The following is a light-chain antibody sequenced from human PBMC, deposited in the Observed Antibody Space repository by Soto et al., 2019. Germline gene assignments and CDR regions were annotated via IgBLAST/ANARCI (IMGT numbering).Light chain of an antibody. CDR3: VSWDDNLSDGI. CDR1: GSSIGSNT. CDR2: SNE. V-gene: IGLV1-44*01. J-gene: IGLJ2*01. Sequence: QSVLVQPPSASGTPGQTVTISCSGTGSSIGSNTVNWYQQLPGMAPTLLIYSNEQRPSGVSDRFSGSKSGTSASLAISGLQSEDEADYYCVSWDDNLSDGIFGGGTQLTVL.